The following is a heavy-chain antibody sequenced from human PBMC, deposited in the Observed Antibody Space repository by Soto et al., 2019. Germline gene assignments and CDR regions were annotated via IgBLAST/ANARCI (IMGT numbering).Heavy chain of an antibody. CDR2: ISGSGGST. CDR3: AKDPPIYGDYELRDY. Sequence: GGSLRLSCAASGVTFSSYAMSWVRQAPGKGLEWVSAISGSGGSTYYADSVKGRFTISRDNSKNTLYLQMNSLRAEDTAVYYCAKDPPIYGDYELRDYWGQGTLVTVSS. CDR1: GVTFSSYA. D-gene: IGHD4-17*01. J-gene: IGHJ4*02. V-gene: IGHV3-23*01.